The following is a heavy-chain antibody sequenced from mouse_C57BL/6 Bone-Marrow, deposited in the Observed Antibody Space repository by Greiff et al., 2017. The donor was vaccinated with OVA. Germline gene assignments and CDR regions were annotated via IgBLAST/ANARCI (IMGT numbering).Heavy chain of an antibody. CDR1: GYTFTSYW. CDR2: IYPSDSET. D-gene: IGHD1-1*01. Sequence: QVQLQQPGAELVRPGSSVKLSCKASGYTFTSYWMDWVKQRPGQGLEWIGNIYPSDSETHYNQKFKDKATLTVDKSSSTAYMQLSSLTSEDSAVYYCARGGFTTVVDTDYWGQGTTLTVSS. J-gene: IGHJ2*01. V-gene: IGHV1-61*01. CDR3: ARGGFTTVVDTDY.